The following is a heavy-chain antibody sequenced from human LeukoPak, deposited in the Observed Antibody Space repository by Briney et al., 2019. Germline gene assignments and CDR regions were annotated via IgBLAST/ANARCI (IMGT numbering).Heavy chain of an antibody. CDR3: ARDLWFGGPRGAFDI. CDR1: GGSLSSSY. D-gene: IGHD3-10*01. CDR2: IYSSGST. J-gene: IGHJ3*02. Sequence: PSETLSLTCTVSGGSLSSSYWNWIRQPPGKGLEWIGHIYSSGSTNYSPSLKSRVTISVDTSKNQFSLKLTSVTAADTAVYYCARDLWFGGPRGAFDIWGQGTMVTVSS. V-gene: IGHV4-59*01.